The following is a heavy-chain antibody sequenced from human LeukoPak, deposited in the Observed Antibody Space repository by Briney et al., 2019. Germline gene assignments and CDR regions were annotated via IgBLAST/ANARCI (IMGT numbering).Heavy chain of an antibody. Sequence: SVKVSCKASGGTFSSYGISWVRQAPGQGLEWMGRISPIFDIANYAQKFQGRVTITADKSTSTAHMELISLRSEDTAIYYCAREFKQSNWNDGHWFDPWGQGTLVTVSS. V-gene: IGHV1-69*04. CDR3: AREFKQSNWNDGHWFDP. D-gene: IGHD1-20*01. CDR1: GGTFSSYG. CDR2: ISPIFDIA. J-gene: IGHJ5*02.